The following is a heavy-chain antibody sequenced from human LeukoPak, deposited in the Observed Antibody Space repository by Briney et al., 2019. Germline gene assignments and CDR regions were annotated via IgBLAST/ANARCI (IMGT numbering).Heavy chain of an antibody. CDR1: GGTFSSYA. CDR2: IIPIFGTA. CDR3: ARDTFRIAVAGTHFDY. V-gene: IGHV1-69*05. J-gene: IGHJ4*02. Sequence: ASVKVSCKASGGTFSSYAISWVRQAPGQGLEWMGGIIPIFGTANYAQKFQGRVTITTDESTSTAYMDLMSLRSDDTAVYYCARDTFRIAVAGTHFDYWGQGTLVTVSS. D-gene: IGHD6-19*01.